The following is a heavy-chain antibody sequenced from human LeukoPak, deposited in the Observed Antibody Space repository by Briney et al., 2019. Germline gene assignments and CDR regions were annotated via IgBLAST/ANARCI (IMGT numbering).Heavy chain of an antibody. CDR3: ARSITMVRGVIFWFDP. CDR1: GGSISSSSYY. J-gene: IGHJ5*02. V-gene: IGHV4-39*01. D-gene: IGHD3-10*01. CDR2: IYYSGST. Sequence: KASETLSLTCTVSGGSISSSSYYWGWIRQPPGKGLEWIGSIYYSGSTYYNPSLKSRVTISVDTSKNQFSLKLSSVTASDTAVYYCARSITMVRGVIFWFDPWGQGNLVTVSS.